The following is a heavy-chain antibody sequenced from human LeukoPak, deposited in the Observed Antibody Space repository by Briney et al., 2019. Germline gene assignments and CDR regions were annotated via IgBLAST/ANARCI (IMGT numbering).Heavy chain of an antibody. CDR3: ARPRMYYDILTGSYYYYGMDV. J-gene: IGHJ6*02. V-gene: IGHV5-51*01. CDR2: IYPGDSDT. D-gene: IGHD3-9*01. Sequence: GESLKISCKGSGYSFTSYWIGWVRQMPGKGLEWMGIIYPGDSDTRYSPSFQGQVTISADKSISTTYLQWSSLKASDTAMYYCARPRMYYDILTGSYYYYGMDVWGQGTTVPVSS. CDR1: GYSFTSYW.